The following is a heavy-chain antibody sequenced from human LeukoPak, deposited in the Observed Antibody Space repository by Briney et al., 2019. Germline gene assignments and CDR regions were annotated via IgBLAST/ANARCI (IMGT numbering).Heavy chain of an antibody. CDR2: ISGSGGST. J-gene: IGHJ4*02. CDR3: AKASGSCYYFDF. V-gene: IGHV3-23*01. Sequence: GGSLRLSCAASGFIFSSNGMSWVRQAPGKGLDWVSSISGSGGSTYYADSVKGRFTISRDNSKNTLYLQMNSLRAEDTAVYYCAKASGSCYYFDFGGQGAQVTVSA. CDR1: GFIFSSNG. D-gene: IGHD2-15*01.